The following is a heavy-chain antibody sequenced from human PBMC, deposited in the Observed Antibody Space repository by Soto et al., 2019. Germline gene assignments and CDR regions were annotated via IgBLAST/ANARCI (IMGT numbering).Heavy chain of an antibody. CDR2: ISSSSSYI. CDR1: GFTFSSYS. J-gene: IGHJ4*02. CDR3: AREKIMGEQREPWFDY. V-gene: IGHV3-21*01. D-gene: IGHD2-8*01. Sequence: EVQLVESGGGLVKPGGSLRLSCAASGFTFSSYSMNWVRQAPGKGLEWVSSISSSSSYIYYADSVKGRFTISRDNAKNSLYLQMNSLRAEDTAVYYCAREKIMGEQREPWFDYWGQGTLVTVSS.